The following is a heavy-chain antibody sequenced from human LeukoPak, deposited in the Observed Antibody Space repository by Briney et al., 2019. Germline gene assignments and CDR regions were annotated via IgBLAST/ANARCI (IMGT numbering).Heavy chain of an antibody. CDR2: IHTGGTT. CDR3: ASTWDSYYYDSRGYYYPDY. Sequence: GGSLRLSCVASGFDISYNYVGWVRQAPGKGLEWVSVIHTGGTTHYADSVKGRFTISRDNSKNTLYLQMNSLRAEDTAVYYRASTWDSYYYDSRGYYYPDYWGQGTLVTVSS. D-gene: IGHD3-22*01. CDR1: GFDISYNY. J-gene: IGHJ4*02. V-gene: IGHV3-66*01.